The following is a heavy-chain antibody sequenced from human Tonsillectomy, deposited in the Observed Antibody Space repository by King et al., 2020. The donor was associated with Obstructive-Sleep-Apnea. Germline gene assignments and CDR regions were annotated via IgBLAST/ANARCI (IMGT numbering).Heavy chain of an antibody. CDR2: TSQDESIK. V-gene: IGHV3-30*04. D-gene: IGHD6-19*01. CDR3: ATEGRSSGKAGAFSY. Sequence: VHLVESGGGVVQPGGSLRLSCSASGLIFSVSVMHWVRQAPGKGLEWVAVTSQDESIKVYRESVRGRFTISRDNSENTLFLQMNSLIPEDTATYYCATEGRSSGKAGAFSYWGQGTLVTVSS. CDR1: GLIFSVSV. J-gene: IGHJ4*02.